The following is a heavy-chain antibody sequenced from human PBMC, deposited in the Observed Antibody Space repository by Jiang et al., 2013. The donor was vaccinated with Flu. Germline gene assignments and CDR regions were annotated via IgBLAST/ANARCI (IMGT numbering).Heavy chain of an antibody. J-gene: IGHJ6*03. CDR2: TYYRSKWYN. D-gene: IGHD2-2*01. Sequence: QTLSLTCAISGDSVSSNSAAWNWIRQSPSRGLEWLGRTYYRSKWYNDYAVSVKSRITINPDTSKNQFSLQLNSVTPEDTAVYYCARGIVVVPAAIANYYYMDVWGKGTTVTV. V-gene: IGHV6-1*01. CDR3: ARGIVVVPAAIANYYYMDV. CDR1: GDSVSSNSAA.